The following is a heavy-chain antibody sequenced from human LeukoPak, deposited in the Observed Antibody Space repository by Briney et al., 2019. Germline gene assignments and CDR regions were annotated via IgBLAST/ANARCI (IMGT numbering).Heavy chain of an antibody. Sequence: GGSLRLSCSASGFNFRNYAMHWVRQAPGKELEYVSAMSVVTDRTFYADSVMGRFTTSRDNSANTLYLQMSSLRPEDTAVYYCAKPARGSGIQDGFDSWGQGTLVTVSS. CDR2: MSVVTDRT. V-gene: IGHV3-64D*06. J-gene: IGHJ4*02. CDR3: AKPARGSGIQDGFDS. CDR1: GFNFRNYA. D-gene: IGHD3-10*01.